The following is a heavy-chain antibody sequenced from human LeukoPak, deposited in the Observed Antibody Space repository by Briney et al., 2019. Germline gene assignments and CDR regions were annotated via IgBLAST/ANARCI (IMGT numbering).Heavy chain of an antibody. V-gene: IGHV1-2*02. CDR2: INPNSGGT. CDR3: ARDQDIVVVPAVNQLFDY. Sequence: ASVKVSCKASGYTFTGYYMHWVRQAPGQGLEWTGWINPNSGGTNYAQKFQGRVTMTRDTSISTAYMELSRLRSDDTAVYYCARDQDIVVVPAVNQLFDYWGQGTLVTVSS. J-gene: IGHJ4*02. CDR1: GYTFTGYY. D-gene: IGHD2-2*01.